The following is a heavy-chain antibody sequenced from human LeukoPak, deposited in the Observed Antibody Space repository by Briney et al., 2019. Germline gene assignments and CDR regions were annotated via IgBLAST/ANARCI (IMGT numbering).Heavy chain of an antibody. V-gene: IGHV3-30-3*01. CDR2: ISYDGSNK. J-gene: IGHJ4*02. Sequence: GGSLRLSCAASGFTFSSYAMHWVRQAPGKGLEWVAVISYDGSNKYYADAVKGRFTISRDNSKNTLYLQMNSLRAEDTAVYYCARDCRKWEQLLACDYWGQGTLVTVSS. CDR1: GFTFSSYA. D-gene: IGHD1-26*01. CDR3: ARDCRKWEQLLACDY.